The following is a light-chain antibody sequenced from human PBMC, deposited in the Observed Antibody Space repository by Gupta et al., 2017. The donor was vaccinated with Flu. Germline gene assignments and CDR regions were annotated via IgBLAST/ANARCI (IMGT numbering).Light chain of an antibody. CDR2: GAS. Sequence: EIVLTQSPGTLSLSPGERATLSCRASQSVSSSYLAWYQQKPGQAPRLLISGASSRATGIPDRFSGSGSGTDFTLTISRLEPEDFAVYYCQQDGSSPATFGQGTKAEMK. CDR3: QQDGSSPAT. CDR1: QSVSSSY. J-gene: IGKJ1*01. V-gene: IGKV3-20*01.